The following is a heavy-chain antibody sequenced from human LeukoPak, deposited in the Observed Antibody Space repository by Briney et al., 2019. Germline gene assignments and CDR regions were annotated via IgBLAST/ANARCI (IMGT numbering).Heavy chain of an antibody. CDR1: GGSISSGDYY. J-gene: IGHJ4*02. CDR2: IYYSGST. Sequence: PSETLSLTCTVSGGSISSGDYYWSWIRQPPGKGLERIGYIYYSGSTYYNPSLKSRVTISVDTSKNQFSLKLSSVTAADTAVYYCARTTYYYDSSGYFTFDYWGQGTLVTVSS. D-gene: IGHD3-22*01. V-gene: IGHV4-30-4*08. CDR3: ARTTYYYDSSGYFTFDY.